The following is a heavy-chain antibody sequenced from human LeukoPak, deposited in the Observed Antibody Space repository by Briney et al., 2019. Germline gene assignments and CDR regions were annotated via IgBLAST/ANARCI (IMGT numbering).Heavy chain of an antibody. CDR2: ISAYNGNT. Sequence: GASVKVSCKASGYTFTSYGISWVRQAPGQGLEWMGWISAYNGNTNYAQKLQGRVTMTTDTSTSTAYMELRSLRSDDTAVYYCARDQGVGYSGYGHDYWGQGTLVTVSS. CDR3: ARDQGVGYSGYGHDY. CDR1: GYTFTSYG. D-gene: IGHD5-12*01. V-gene: IGHV1-18*01. J-gene: IGHJ4*02.